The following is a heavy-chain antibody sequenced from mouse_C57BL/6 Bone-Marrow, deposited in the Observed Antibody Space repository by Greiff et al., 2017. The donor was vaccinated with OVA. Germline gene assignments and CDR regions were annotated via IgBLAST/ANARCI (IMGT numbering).Heavy chain of an antibody. J-gene: IGHJ2*01. D-gene: IGHD2-3*01. V-gene: IGHV1-69*01. Sequence: VQLQQPGAELVMPGASVKLSCKASGYTFTSYWMHWVKQRPGQGLEWIGEIDPSDSYTNYNQKFKGKSTLSVDKSSSTAYMQLSSLTSEDSAVYYSAREGLYDVYFDYWGQGTTLTVSS. CDR3: AREGLYDVYFDY. CDR1: GYTFTSYW. CDR2: IDPSDSYT.